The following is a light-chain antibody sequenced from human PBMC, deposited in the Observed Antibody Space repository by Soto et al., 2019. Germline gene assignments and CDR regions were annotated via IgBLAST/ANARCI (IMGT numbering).Light chain of an antibody. CDR1: QSFSTY. CDR2: GIS. V-gene: IGKV1-27*01. Sequence: DFQMTQSPSSLSASVGDRVTITCRASQSFSTYLAWYQQKPGKVPKLLISGISTLQSGVPSRFSGSGYGTEFTLTISNLQPEDVATHYCQKYNTAPLTFGGGTKVEIK. J-gene: IGKJ4*01. CDR3: QKYNTAPLT.